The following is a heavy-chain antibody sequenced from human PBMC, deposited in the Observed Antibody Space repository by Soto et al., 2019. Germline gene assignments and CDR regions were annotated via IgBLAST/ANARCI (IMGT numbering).Heavy chain of an antibody. Sequence: PGGSLRLSCAASGFTFSYYYMSWIRQAPGKGLEWVSYISSSGSTIYYADSVKGRFTISRDNAKNSLYLQMNSLRAEDTAVYYCARDKDSSSSGYYYYGMDVWGQGTTVTVSS. D-gene: IGHD6-6*01. J-gene: IGHJ6*02. CDR3: ARDKDSSSSGYYYYGMDV. CDR1: GFTFSYYY. CDR2: ISSSGSTI. V-gene: IGHV3-11*01.